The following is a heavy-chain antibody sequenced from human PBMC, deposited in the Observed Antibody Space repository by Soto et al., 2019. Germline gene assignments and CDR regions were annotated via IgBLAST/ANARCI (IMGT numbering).Heavy chain of an antibody. CDR3: ARRLGFSGVGPSTSNWFDP. CDR2: ISSSGNTI. J-gene: IGHJ5*02. CDR1: GFTFSDYY. V-gene: IGHV3-11*01. D-gene: IGHD1-26*01. Sequence: QVQLVESGGGLVKSGGSLRLSCAASGFTFSDYYMSWMRQAPGKGLEWLSYISSSGNTIYYATSVKGRFTISRDNAKNSLSLQMNSLTAEDTAVYYFARRLGFSGVGPSTSNWFDPWGQGTLVTVSS.